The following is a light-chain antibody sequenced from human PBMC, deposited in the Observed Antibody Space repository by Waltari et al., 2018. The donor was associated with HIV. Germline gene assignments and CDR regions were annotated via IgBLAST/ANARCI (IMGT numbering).Light chain of an antibody. CDR1: SSNIGAGYD. Sequence: QSVLTQPPSVSGAPGQRITISCTGSSSNIGAGYDVHWYQQLPGTAPKIFSYGNTNRPSGVPDRFSCSKSGTSASLAITGLQAEDEADYYCQSYDSSLSGYVFGTGTKVTVL. CDR2: GNT. J-gene: IGLJ1*01. V-gene: IGLV1-40*01. CDR3: QSYDSSLSGYV.